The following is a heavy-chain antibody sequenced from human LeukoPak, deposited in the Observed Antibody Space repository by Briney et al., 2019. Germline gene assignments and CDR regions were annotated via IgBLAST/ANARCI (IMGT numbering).Heavy chain of an antibody. D-gene: IGHD5-12*01. CDR3: ARDKALRGYSGHPLPFGYMDV. CDR2: IIPILGIA. Sequence: SVKVSCKASGGTFSSYTISWVRQAPGQGLEWMGRIIPILGIANYAQKFQGRVTITADKSTSTAYMELSSLRSEDTAVYYCARDKALRGYSGHPLPFGYMDVWGKGTTVTVSS. CDR1: GGTFSSYT. J-gene: IGHJ6*03. V-gene: IGHV1-69*04.